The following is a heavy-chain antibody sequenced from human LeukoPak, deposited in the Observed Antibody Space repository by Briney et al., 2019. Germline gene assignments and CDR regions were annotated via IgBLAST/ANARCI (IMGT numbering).Heavy chain of an antibody. CDR1: GFTFSSYS. CDR3: ARADYPNHDILTGYWVGFDS. CDR2: ISSSSSYI. J-gene: IGHJ4*01. D-gene: IGHD3-9*01. Sequence: GGSLRLSCAASGFTFSSYSMNWVRQAPGKGLEWVSSISSSSSYIYYADSVKGRFTISRDNAKNSLYLQMNSLRAEDTAVYYCARADYPNHDILTGYWVGFDSWGHGTLVTVSS. V-gene: IGHV3-21*01.